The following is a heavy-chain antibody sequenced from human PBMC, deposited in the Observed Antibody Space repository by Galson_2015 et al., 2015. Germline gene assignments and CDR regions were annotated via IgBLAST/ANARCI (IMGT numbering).Heavy chain of an antibody. CDR3: ARDRNGDDFWSGYYDDY. Sequence: SVKVSCKASGGTFTSYYMHWVRQAPGQGLEWMGIINPSGGSTSYAQKFQGRVTMTRDTSTSTVYMELSSLRSEDTAVYYCARDRNGDDFWSGYYDDYWGQGTLVTVSS. D-gene: IGHD3-3*01. CDR1: GGTFTSYY. CDR2: INPSGGST. J-gene: IGHJ4*02. V-gene: IGHV1-46*01.